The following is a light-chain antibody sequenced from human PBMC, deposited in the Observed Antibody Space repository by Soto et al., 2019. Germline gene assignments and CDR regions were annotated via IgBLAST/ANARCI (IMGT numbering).Light chain of an antibody. CDR3: LQDYSYPLR. V-gene: IGKV1-6*02. Sequence: IQMTQSPSSLSASIGDRFAITCRASQGVRDDLAWYQQKPGKAPKXXIYAASSLQSGVPSRFSGSGSGTDFTLTISSLKHEDFATYYCLQDYSYPLRFGQRAMVDIK. J-gene: IGKJ1*01. CDR2: AAS. CDR1: QGVRDD.